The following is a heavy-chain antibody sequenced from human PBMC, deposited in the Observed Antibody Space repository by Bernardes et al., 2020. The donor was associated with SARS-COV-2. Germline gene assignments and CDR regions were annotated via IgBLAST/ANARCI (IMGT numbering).Heavy chain of an antibody. CDR2: VHHSGRN. J-gene: IGHJ5*02. CDR1: GGSFSSHY. D-gene: IGHD1-26*01. Sequence: SETLSLTCNVSGGSFSSHYWTWIRQSPGKGLEWIGEVHHSGRNNYNPSLRSRVTMLVDTSKNQFSLTLTSVTAADTAVYYCARLTDDNGRYFWFDPWGQGNLVIVSS. V-gene: IGHV4-34*01. CDR3: ARLTDDNGRYFWFDP.